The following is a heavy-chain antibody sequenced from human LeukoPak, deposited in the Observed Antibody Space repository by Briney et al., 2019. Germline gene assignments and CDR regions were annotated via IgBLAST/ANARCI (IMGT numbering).Heavy chain of an antibody. CDR1: GLTFSTSA. V-gene: IGHV1-58*02. J-gene: IGHJ3*01. CDR2: IVVGNGNT. Sequence: SVKVSCKTSGLTFSTSAIQWVRQARGQSLEWMGWIVVGNGNTRYAQKLQERLTITRGMSTSTAYMELGSLRSEDTAVYYCAAETYIQGCCNFDVWGQGTLITVSS. D-gene: IGHD2/OR15-2a*01. CDR3: AAETYIQGCCNFDV.